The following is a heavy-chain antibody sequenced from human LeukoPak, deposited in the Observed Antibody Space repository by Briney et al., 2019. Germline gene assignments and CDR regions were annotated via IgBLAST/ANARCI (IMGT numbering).Heavy chain of an antibody. Sequence: SETLSLTCTVSGGSISSGSYYWSWIRQPAGKGLEWIGRIYTSGSTNYNPSLKSRVTISVDTSKNQFSLKLSSVTAADTAVYYCARDRGVRGVSLGRNYFDYWGQGTLVTVSS. D-gene: IGHD3-10*01. CDR2: IYTSGST. V-gene: IGHV4-61*02. CDR1: GGSISSGSYY. J-gene: IGHJ4*02. CDR3: ARDRGVRGVSLGRNYFDY.